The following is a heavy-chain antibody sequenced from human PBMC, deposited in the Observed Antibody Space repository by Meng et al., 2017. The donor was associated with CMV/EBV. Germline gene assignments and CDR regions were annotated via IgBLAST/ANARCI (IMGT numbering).Heavy chain of an antibody. D-gene: IGHD5-24*01. V-gene: IGHV3-23*01. CDR3: AKAPTRRYYFDS. J-gene: IGHJ4*02. Sequence: CAASECSITDYGVNWVRQAPGKGLEWVSVISANGYYTFYAESVKGRFTIGRDISKNTVYLQTNSLRAEDTAVYFCAKAPTRRYYFDSWGQGSLVTVSS. CDR1: ECSITDYG. CDR2: ISANGYYT.